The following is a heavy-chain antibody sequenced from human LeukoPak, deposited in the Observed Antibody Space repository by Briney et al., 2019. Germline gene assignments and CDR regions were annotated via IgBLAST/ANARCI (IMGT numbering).Heavy chain of an antibody. J-gene: IGHJ4*02. CDR2: ISYDGSNT. CDR1: GFTFSSYA. D-gene: IGHD4-23*01. Sequence: PGRSLRLSCAASGFTFSSYAMHWVRQAPGKGLEWVAVISYDGSNTYYADSVKGRFTIPRDNSKNTLYLQMNSLRAEDTAVYYCARDNGGSFDYWGQGTLVTVSS. V-gene: IGHV3-30*01. CDR3: ARDNGGSFDY.